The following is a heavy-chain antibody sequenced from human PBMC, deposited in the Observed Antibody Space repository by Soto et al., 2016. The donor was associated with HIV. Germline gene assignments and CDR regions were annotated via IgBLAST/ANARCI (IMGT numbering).Heavy chain of an antibody. CDR3: ATLKTRVYGMDA. CDR2: SSPHSDNT. V-gene: IGHV1-2*02. J-gene: IGHJ6*01. D-gene: IGHD3-16*02. CDR1: GFNFNAHF. Sequence: QVQLVQSGAEVKRPGASVKISCKTSGFNFNAHFIHWVRQAPGQGLEWMGWSSPHSDNTNYAQKFKGRVAMTRDLSINTAYMEVSSVTSDDTAIYYCATLKTRVYGMDASGPKGPTVTV.